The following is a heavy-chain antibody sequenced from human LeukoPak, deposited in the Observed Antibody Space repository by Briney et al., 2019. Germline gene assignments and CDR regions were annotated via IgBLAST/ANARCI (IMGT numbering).Heavy chain of an antibody. D-gene: IGHD2-2*01. CDR3: VRGQAIVVVPVAMGF. V-gene: IGHV3-20*04. J-gene: IGHJ4*02. CDR1: GFTFDDYG. CDR2: INWNGGST. Sequence: GGSLRLSCAASGFTFDDYGMSWVRQAPGKGLEGVSGINWNGGSTGYADSVKGRFTISRDNAKNSVYLQMDSLRAEDTALYYCVRGQAIVVVPVAMGFWGQGTLVTVSS.